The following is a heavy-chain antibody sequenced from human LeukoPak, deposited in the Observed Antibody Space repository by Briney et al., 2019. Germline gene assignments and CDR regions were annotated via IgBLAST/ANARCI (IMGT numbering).Heavy chain of an antibody. J-gene: IGHJ3*02. CDR3: TTDIVLMVYAVPDAFDI. CDR2: IKSKTDGGTT. V-gene: IGHV3-15*01. D-gene: IGHD2-8*01. CDR1: GFTFSNAW. Sequence: GGSLRLSCAASGFTFSNAWMSWVRQAPGKGLEWVGRIKSKTDGGTTDYAAPVKGRFTISRDDSKNTLYLQMNSLKTEDTAVYYCTTDIVLMVYAVPDAFDIWGQGTMVTVSS.